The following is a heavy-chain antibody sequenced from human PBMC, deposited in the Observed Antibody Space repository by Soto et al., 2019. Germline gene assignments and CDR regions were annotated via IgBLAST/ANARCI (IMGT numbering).Heavy chain of an antibody. J-gene: IGHJ4*02. CDR3: ARHRVRQGRTMVRGVIFDY. CDR2: IYYSGST. D-gene: IGHD3-10*01. Sequence: SETLSLTCTVSGGSISSSSYYWGWIRQPPGKGLEWIGSIYYSGSTYYNPSLKSRVTISVDTSKNQFSLKLSSVTAADTAVYYCARHRVRQGRTMVRGVIFDYWGQGTLVTVSS. CDR1: GGSISSSSYY. V-gene: IGHV4-39*01.